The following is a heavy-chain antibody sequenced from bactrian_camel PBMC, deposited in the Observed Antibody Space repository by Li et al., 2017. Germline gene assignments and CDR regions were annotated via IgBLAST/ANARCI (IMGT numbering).Heavy chain of an antibody. J-gene: IGHJ4*01. D-gene: IGHD4*01. Sequence: VQLVESGGGSVQAGGSLKLSCVASGVTYNIYCMGWFRQPPGKEREGVAIIDSDGSTGYEDPVKGRFTISRDNAKNTIYLQMNNLKPEDTAVYYCAAEVFPCRSYSDYAEHWGQGTQVTVS. CDR3: AAEVFPCRSYSDYAEH. CDR2: IDSDGST. CDR1: GVTYNIYC. V-gene: IGHV3S53*01.